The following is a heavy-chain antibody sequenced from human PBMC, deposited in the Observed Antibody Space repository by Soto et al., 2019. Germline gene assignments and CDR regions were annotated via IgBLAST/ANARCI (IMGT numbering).Heavy chain of an antibody. V-gene: IGHV4-59*02. J-gene: IGHJ6*02. CDR2: VYYDGST. CDR1: GDSVSSYY. CDR3: ARGRRSPTVYYGLDV. Sequence: QVQLQESGPGLVKPSETLSLTCSVSGDSVSSYYWSWIRQPPGKGLEWIGYVYYDGSTNYHPSLETRVTISIDTSKNQVSLKLNSVTAADTAVYHCARGRRSPTVYYGLDVWGQGTTVAVSS. D-gene: IGHD1-26*01.